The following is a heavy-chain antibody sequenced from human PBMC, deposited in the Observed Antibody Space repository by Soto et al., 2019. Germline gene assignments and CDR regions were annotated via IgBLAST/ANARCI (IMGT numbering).Heavy chain of an antibody. CDR2: LYYSGST. V-gene: IGHV4-59*08. J-gene: IGHJ4*02. Sequence: PSETLSLTCTVSGGSINNYYWSWIRQPPGKGLEWIGYLYYSGSTNYHPSLKSRVTISLDTSKNQFSLQLSSVTAADTAVYYCARHSRHYDILTGHSGLAYWGQGTLVTVSS. CDR1: GGSINNYY. CDR3: ARHSRHYDILTGHSGLAY. D-gene: IGHD3-9*01.